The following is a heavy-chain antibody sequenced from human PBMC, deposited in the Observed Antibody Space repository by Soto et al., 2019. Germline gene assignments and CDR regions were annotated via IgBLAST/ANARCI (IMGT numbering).Heavy chain of an antibody. CDR1: GGSISSSNW. Sequence: TSETLSLTCAVSGGSISSSNWWSWVRQPPGKGLEWIGEIYHSGSTNYNPSLKSRVTISVDKSKNQFSLKLSSVTAADTAVYYCASGIRFLEWLSDAFDIWGQGTMVTVSS. V-gene: IGHV4-4*02. CDR2: IYHSGST. CDR3: ASGIRFLEWLSDAFDI. J-gene: IGHJ3*02. D-gene: IGHD3-3*01.